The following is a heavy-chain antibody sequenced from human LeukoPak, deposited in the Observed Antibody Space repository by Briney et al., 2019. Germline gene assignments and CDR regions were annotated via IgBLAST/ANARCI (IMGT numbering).Heavy chain of an antibody. V-gene: IGHV4-59*01. CDR1: GYSISSYY. CDR2: IYYSGST. CDR3: ARFTPQGYGWGGYNRFDP. D-gene: IGHD3-16*01. Sequence: PSETLSLTCTVSGYSISSYYWNWIRQPPGKGLEWIGYIYYSGSTNYNPSLKSRVTISLDTSKNQFSLNLTSVTAADTAVYYCARFTPQGYGWGGYNRFDPWGQGTLVTVSS. J-gene: IGHJ5*02.